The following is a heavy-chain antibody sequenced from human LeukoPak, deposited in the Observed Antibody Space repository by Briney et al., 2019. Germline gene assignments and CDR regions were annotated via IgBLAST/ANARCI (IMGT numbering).Heavy chain of an antibody. CDR2: ISYDGSNK. J-gene: IGHJ4*02. V-gene: IGHV3-30*03. D-gene: IGHD1-26*01. CDR3: ARDSAESFYFDY. CDR1: GFTFSSYG. Sequence: PGRSLRLSCAASGFTFSSYGMHWVRQAPGKGLEWVAVISYDGSNKYYADSVKGRFTISRDNSKNTLYLQMNSLRAEDTAVYYCARDSAESFYFDYWGQGTLVTVSS.